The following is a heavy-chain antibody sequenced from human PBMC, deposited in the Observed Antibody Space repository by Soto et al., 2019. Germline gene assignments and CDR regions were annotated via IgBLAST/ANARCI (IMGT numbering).Heavy chain of an antibody. D-gene: IGHD2-15*01. CDR3: AGDSHCSGGRCGLFDP. J-gene: IGHJ5*02. CDR1: GGTFSSYA. Sequence: QVQLVQSGAEVKKPGSSVKVSCKASGGTFSSYAISWVRQAPGQGLEWMGGIIPIFGTANYAQKFQGRVTITADESTSTAYMELSSLRSEDTDVYYCAGDSHCSGGRCGLFDPWGQGTLVTVSS. CDR2: IIPIFGTA. V-gene: IGHV1-69*01.